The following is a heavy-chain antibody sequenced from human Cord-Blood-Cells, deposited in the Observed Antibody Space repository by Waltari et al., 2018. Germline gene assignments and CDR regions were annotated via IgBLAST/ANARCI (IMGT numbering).Heavy chain of an antibody. CDR1: GGSISISSYH. CDR2: IYYSGSP. D-gene: IGHD3-10*01. V-gene: IGHV4-39*01. Sequence: QLQLQESGPGLVKPSETLSLTCTVSGGSISISSYHWGWICQSPGKGLEWIGSIYYSGSPYYNPSLKSRVTISVDTSKNQFSLKLSSVTAADTAVYYCASTYYYGSGSYYNHAFDIWGQGTMVTVSS. CDR3: ASTYYYGSGSYYNHAFDI. J-gene: IGHJ3*02.